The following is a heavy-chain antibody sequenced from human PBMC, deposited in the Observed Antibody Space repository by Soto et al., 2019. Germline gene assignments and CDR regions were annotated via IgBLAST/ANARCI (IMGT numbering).Heavy chain of an antibody. V-gene: IGHV1-18*01. CDR2: ISAYNGNT. Sequence: QVQLVQSGAEVKKPGASVKVSCKASGYTFTSYGISWVRQAPGQGLEWMGWISAYNGNTNYAQKLQGTGTMTTAPFTSPAYMELRSLRSDDTAVYYCARDIYYGSGRFDPWGQGTLVTVSS. D-gene: IGHD3-10*01. CDR1: GYTFTSYG. J-gene: IGHJ5*02. CDR3: ARDIYYGSGRFDP.